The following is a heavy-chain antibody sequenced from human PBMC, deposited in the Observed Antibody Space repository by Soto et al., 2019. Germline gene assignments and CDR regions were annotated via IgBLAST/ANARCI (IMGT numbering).Heavy chain of an antibody. Sequence: QVQLVESGGGVVQPGRSLRLSCAASGFTFSSYAIHWVRQAPGKGLEWVAVISYDGSNKYYAASVKGRFTISSDNSKNRLYMQMKSLRVEDTAVYYCARARVVVAPFDYWGQGTLVTVSS. D-gene: IGHD2-15*01. CDR1: GFTFSSYA. J-gene: IGHJ4*02. V-gene: IGHV3-30-3*01. CDR2: ISYDGSNK. CDR3: ARARVVVAPFDY.